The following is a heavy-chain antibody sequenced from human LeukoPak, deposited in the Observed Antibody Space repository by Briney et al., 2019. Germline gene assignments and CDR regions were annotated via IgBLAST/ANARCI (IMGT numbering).Heavy chain of an antibody. J-gene: IGHJ4*02. V-gene: IGHV3-23*01. Sequence: GGSLRLSCAASGFTFSSYEMNWVRQAPGKGLEWVSAISGSGVSTYYADSVKGRFTISRDNSKNTLYLQMNSLRAEDTAVYYCAKEYGYTYGEFDYWGQGTLVTVSS. CDR2: ISGSGVST. CDR1: GFTFSSYE. CDR3: AKEYGYTYGEFDY. D-gene: IGHD5-18*01.